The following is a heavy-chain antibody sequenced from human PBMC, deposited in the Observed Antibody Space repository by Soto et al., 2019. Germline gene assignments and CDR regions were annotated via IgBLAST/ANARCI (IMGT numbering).Heavy chain of an antibody. J-gene: IGHJ4*02. D-gene: IGHD3-3*01. CDR1: GYTFTGYY. CDR3: ANIHWEWSPPLDY. Sequence: ASVKVSCKASGYTFTGYYMHWVRQAPGQGLEWMGWINPNSGGTNYAQKFQGWVTMTRDTSISTAYMELSSLRAEDTAVYYCANIHWEWSPPLDYWGQGTLVTVSS. CDR2: INPNSGGT. V-gene: IGHV1-2*04.